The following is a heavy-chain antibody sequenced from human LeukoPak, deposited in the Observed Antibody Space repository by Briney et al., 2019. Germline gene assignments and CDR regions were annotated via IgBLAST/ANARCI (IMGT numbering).Heavy chain of an antibody. CDR2: ISSNGGST. D-gene: IGHD6-13*01. Sequence: GGSLRLSCAASGFTFSSYAMHWVRQAPGKGLEYVSAISSNGGSTYYANSVKGRFTISRDNSKNSLFLQMNSLRAEDTAVYYCAKDGKKYGSTWDFDYWGQGTLVTVSS. CDR1: GFTFSSYA. V-gene: IGHV3-64*01. CDR3: AKDGKKYGSTWDFDY. J-gene: IGHJ4*02.